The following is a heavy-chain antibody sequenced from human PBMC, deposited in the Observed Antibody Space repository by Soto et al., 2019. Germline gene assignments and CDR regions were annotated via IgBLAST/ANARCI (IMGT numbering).Heavy chain of an antibody. CDR1: GFTFSNTW. D-gene: IGHD3-22*01. J-gene: IGHJ3*02. V-gene: IGHV3-15*01. CDR3: TTVGSVSGPDRSYAFDK. CDR2: IKSKSDGATT. Sequence: AGSLRLSCAASGFTFSNTWMTWVRQAAGKGLEWVGRIKSKSDGATTEYAAPVKGRFTISIDDSKNTLYLQMNSLRIEDTAVYYCTTVGSVSGPDRSYAFDKWGQGTTVTVSS.